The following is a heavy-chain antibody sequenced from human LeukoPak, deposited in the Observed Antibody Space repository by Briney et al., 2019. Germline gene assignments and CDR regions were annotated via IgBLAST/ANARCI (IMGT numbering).Heavy chain of an antibody. CDR3: ARGGYYGSGSHYALDY. Sequence: SVKVSCKASGGTFSSYAISWVRQAPGQGLEWMGGIIPIFGTANYAQKFQGRVTITADESTSTAYMELSSLRSEDTAVYYCARGGYYGSGSHYALDYWGQGTLVTVSS. D-gene: IGHD3-10*01. V-gene: IGHV1-69*13. CDR2: IIPIFGTA. J-gene: IGHJ4*02. CDR1: GGTFSSYA.